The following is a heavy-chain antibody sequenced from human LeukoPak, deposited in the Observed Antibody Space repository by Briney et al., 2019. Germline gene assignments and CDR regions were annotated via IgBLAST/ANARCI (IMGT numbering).Heavy chain of an antibody. V-gene: IGHV4-39*07. D-gene: IGHD1-26*01. CDR2: IYYSGST. J-gene: IGHJ4*02. CDR3: AHGVGATSGDY. CDR1: GGSISSSGYY. Sequence: SETLSLTCTVSGGSISSSGYYWGWIRQPPGKGLEWIGSIYYSGSTNYNPSLKSRVTISVDTSKNQFSLKLSSVTAADTAVYYCAHGVGATSGDYWGQGTLVTVSS.